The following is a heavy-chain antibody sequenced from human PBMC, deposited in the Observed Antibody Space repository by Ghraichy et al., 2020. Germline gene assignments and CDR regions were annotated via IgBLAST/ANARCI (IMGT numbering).Heavy chain of an antibody. D-gene: IGHD3-10*01. J-gene: IGHJ4*02. CDR2: IYYSGST. CDR3: ARDEYYGSVDY. CDR1: GGSVSSGSYY. V-gene: IGHV4-61*01. Sequence: SETLSLTSTVSGGSVSSGSYYRSWIRQPPGKGLEWIGYIYYSGSTNYNPSLKSRVTISVDTSKNQFSLKLSSVTAADTAVYYCARDEYYGSVDYWGQGTLVTVSS.